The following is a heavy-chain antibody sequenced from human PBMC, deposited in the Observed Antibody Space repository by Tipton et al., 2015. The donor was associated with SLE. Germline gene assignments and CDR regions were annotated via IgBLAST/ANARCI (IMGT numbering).Heavy chain of an antibody. CDR3: ARQGDIVVVVAATDNWFDP. CDR1: GFTFSSYG. D-gene: IGHD2-15*01. V-gene: IGHV3-48*04. CDR2: ISSSGSTI. Sequence: SLRLSCAASGFTFSSYGMHWVRQAPGKGLEWVSYISSSGSTIYYADSVKGRFTISRDNAKNSLYLQMNSLRAEDTAVYYCARQGDIVVVVAATDNWFDPWGQGTLVTVSS. J-gene: IGHJ5*02.